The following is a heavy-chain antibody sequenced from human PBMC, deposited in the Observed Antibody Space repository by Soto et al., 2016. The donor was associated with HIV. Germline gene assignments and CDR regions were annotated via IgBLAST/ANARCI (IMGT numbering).Heavy chain of an antibody. CDR3: ARDSWSRSMDLDH. J-gene: IGHJ4*02. Sequence: QVQLVQSGPGVKKPGASVKVTCKTSGYIFNDYGFSWVRQAPGQGLEWMGWISAYNGNTNYAQKFQGRVIMTTDTSTTTAYMELRSLKSDDTAFYYCARDSWSRSMDLDHWGQGTLVTVSS. D-gene: IGHD2-8*02. CDR1: GYIFNDYG. CDR2: ISAYNGNT. V-gene: IGHV1-18*04.